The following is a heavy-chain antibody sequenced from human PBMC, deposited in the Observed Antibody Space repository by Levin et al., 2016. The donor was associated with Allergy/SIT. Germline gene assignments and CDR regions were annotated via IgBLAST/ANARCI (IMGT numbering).Heavy chain of an antibody. CDR3: ARQRGRDGIDAREYGMDV. D-gene: IGHD3-16*01. V-gene: IGHV5-51*01. CDR2: IYPGDSDT. Sequence: GESLKISCKASGYSFTTYWIAWVRQMPGKGLEWMGIIYPGDSDTRYSPSFQGHVTMSVDKSTSTAYLQWRSLEASDTAMYYCARQRGRDGIDAREYGMDVWGQGTTVIVSS. CDR1: GYSFTTYW. J-gene: IGHJ6*02.